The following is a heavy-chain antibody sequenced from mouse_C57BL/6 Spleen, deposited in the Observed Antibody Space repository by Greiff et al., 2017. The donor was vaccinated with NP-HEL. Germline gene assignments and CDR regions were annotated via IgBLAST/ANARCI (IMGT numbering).Heavy chain of an antibody. CDR3: ARGEGPGTVFDY. V-gene: IGHV1-64*01. CDR1: GYTFTSYW. J-gene: IGHJ2*01. D-gene: IGHD4-1*01. Sequence: QVQLQQPGAELVKPGASVKLSCKASGYTFTSYWMHWVKQRPGQGLEWIGMIHPNSGSTNYNEKFESKATLTVDKSSSTAYMQLSSLTSEDSAVYYCARGEGPGTVFDYWGQGTTLTVSS. CDR2: IHPNSGST.